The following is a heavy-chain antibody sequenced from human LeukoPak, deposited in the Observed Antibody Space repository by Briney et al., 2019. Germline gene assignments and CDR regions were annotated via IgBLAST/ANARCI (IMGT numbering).Heavy chain of an antibody. J-gene: IGHJ5*02. V-gene: IGHV4-4*02. CDR1: GGSISSYNW. CDR2: IYHSGST. D-gene: IGHD6-13*01. Sequence: PSETLSLTCVVSGGSISSYNWWSWVRQPPGKGLEWIGEIYHSGSTNYNPSLKSRVTISLDKSKNQFSLKLSSVTAADTAVYYCATTAAAGTRLAWFDPWGQGTLVTVSS. CDR3: ATTAAAGTRLAWFDP.